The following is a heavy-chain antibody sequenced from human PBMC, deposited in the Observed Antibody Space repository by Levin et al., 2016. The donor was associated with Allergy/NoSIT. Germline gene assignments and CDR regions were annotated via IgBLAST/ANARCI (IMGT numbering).Heavy chain of an antibody. J-gene: IGHJ4*02. CDR3: ATDLTYYDFLIGHGDY. CDR2: INPNTGGT. D-gene: IGHD3-3*01. Sequence: WVRQAPGQGLEWMGRINPNTGGTDYAQNFQDRVTMTRDTSISTAYMELNRLKSDDTAVYYCATDLTYYDFLIGHGDYWGQGTLVTVSS. V-gene: IGHV1-2*06.